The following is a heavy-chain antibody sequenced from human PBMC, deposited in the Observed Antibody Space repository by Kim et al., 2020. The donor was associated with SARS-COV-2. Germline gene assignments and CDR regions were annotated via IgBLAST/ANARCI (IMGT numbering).Heavy chain of an antibody. J-gene: IGHJ6*02. D-gene: IGHD3-16*01. CDR2: IKSKTDGGTT. CDR1: GFTFSNAW. V-gene: IGHV3-15*01. Sequence: GGSLRLSCAASGFTFSNAWMSWVRQAPGKGLEWVGRIKSKTDGGTTDYAAPVKGRFTISRDDSKNTLYLQMNSLKTEDTAVYYCTTDLVYDYVWGSSDYYYGMDVWGQGTTVTVSS. CDR3: TTDLVYDYVWGSSDYYYGMDV.